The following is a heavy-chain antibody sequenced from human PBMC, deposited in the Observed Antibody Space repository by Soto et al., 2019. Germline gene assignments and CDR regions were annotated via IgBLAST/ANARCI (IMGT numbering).Heavy chain of an antibody. CDR3: ARDRGGIAVARTRYFQH. J-gene: IGHJ1*01. D-gene: IGHD6-19*01. CDR2: IKQDGSEK. Sequence: GGSLRLSCAASGFTCSSYWMSWVRQAPGKGLEWVANIKQDGSEKYYVDSVKGRFTISRDNAKNSLYLQMNSLRAEDTAVHYCARDRGGIAVARTRYFQHWGQGTLVTVPS. CDR1: GFTCSSYW. V-gene: IGHV3-7*01.